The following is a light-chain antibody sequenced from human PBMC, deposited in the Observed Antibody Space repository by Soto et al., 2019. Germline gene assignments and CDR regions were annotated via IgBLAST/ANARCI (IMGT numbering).Light chain of an antibody. J-gene: IGKJ5*01. Sequence: DIQMTQSPSTLSASVGDRVTITCRASQSISNLLAWYQQKPGRAPTLLIYKASSLESGVPSRFSGSGSGTEFSLSCSSLQPDDSDNYYCQQYNGYPLALGQRTRLEIK. CDR1: QSISNL. CDR3: QQYNGYPLA. CDR2: KAS. V-gene: IGKV1-5*03.